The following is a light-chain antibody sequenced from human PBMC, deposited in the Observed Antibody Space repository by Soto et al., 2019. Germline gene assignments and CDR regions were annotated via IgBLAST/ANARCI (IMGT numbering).Light chain of an antibody. CDR3: QQYGTSEII. V-gene: IGKV3-20*01. Sequence: EFGLRQSPGTLSLSPGERATLSFRASQSLTNSFIAWYQQRPGQAPRLLIYDTSSRASGIPDRFSGSGSGTDFTLTISRLETEDFAVFYCQQYGTSEIIFGQGTRLEIK. CDR1: QSLTNSF. CDR2: DTS. J-gene: IGKJ5*01.